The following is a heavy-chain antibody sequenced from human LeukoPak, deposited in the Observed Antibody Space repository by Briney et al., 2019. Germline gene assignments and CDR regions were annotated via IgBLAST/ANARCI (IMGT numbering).Heavy chain of an antibody. V-gene: IGHV3-23*01. CDR1: GFTFSSSA. J-gene: IGHJ4*02. CDR2: ISNNGGYT. CDR3: AKQLGYCSDGTSYFPY. Sequence: PGGSLRLSCAASGFTFSSSAMSWVRQAPGKGLEWVSAISNNGGYTYYADSVQGRFTISRDNSKSTLCLQMNSLRAEDTAVYYCAKQLGYCSDGTSYFPYGGQGPLAPAPS. D-gene: IGHD2-15*01.